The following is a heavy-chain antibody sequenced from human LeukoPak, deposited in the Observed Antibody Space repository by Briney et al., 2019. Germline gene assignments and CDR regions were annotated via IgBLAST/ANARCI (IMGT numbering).Heavy chain of an antibody. J-gene: IGHJ4*02. V-gene: IGHV3-74*03. D-gene: IGHD5/OR15-5a*01. CDR2: IKTDGSAM. CDR1: GFTFNDYW. CDR3: VRDRTVSTILDY. Sequence: GSLRLSCVGSGFTFNDYWIHWVRQAPGKGLVWVSAIKTDGSAMQYADSVKGRFAISRDNAKNTVYLQMNSLRDEDTAVYYCVRDRTVSTILDYWGQGTLVTVSS.